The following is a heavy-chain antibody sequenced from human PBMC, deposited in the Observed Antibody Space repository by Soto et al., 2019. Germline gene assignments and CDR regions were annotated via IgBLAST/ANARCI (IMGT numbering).Heavy chain of an antibody. V-gene: IGHV3-30-3*01. CDR3: ARDPIEYSSSSVILNIGYYYYYYGMDV. CDR1: GFTFSSYA. Sequence: PGGSLRLSCAASGFTFSSYAMHWVRQAPGKGLEWVAVISYDGTNKYSADSVKGRFTISRDNSKNTLYLQMNGLRAEDTAVYYCARDPIEYSSSSVILNIGYYYYYYGMDVWGQGTTVTVSS. J-gene: IGHJ6*02. CDR2: ISYDGTNK. D-gene: IGHD6-6*01.